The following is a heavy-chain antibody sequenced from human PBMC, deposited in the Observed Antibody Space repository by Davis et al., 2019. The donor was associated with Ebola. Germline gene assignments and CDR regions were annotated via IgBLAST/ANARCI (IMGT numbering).Heavy chain of an antibody. CDR3: AKSGGVLGQVDF. CDR1: GFTFSSYA. Sequence: GGSLRLSCAASGFTFSSYAMSWVRQAPGKGLEWVSAISGSGGSTYYADSVRGRFTISRDNSKNTLYLQMSSLRAEDTAVYYCAKSGGVLGQVDFWGQGTLVTVSS. CDR2: ISGSGGST. J-gene: IGHJ4*02. D-gene: IGHD3-16*01. V-gene: IGHV3-23*01.